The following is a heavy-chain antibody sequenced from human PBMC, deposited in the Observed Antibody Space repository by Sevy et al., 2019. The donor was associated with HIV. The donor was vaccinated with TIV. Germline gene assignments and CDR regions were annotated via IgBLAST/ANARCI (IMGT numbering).Heavy chain of an antibody. CDR2: MSHDGNYK. V-gene: IGHV3-30*04. J-gene: IGHJ4*02. Sequence: LSLTCAASGFTFSDYDMHWVRQAPGKGLEWVAVMSHDGNYKNHADSVKVRFTISRDNFKNTLYLQMNSLRVEDTAVYFCARLFSCGGDCYYLDYWGQGAPVTVSS. D-gene: IGHD2-21*02. CDR1: GFTFSDYD. CDR3: ARLFSCGGDCYYLDY.